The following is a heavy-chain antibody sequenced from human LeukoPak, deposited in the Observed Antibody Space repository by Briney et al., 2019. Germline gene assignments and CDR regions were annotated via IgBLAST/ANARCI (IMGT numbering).Heavy chain of an antibody. Sequence: SETLSLTCTVSGASINNNFWTWIRQPPGKRLEWIGYIYSSGSAKYNPSLKSRVIISGDTSKNQISLNLTSVTAADTAVYFCARHRDYYDTWGHGTLVTVSS. CDR1: GASINNNF. CDR2: IYSSGSA. CDR3: ARHRDYYDT. J-gene: IGHJ4*01. D-gene: IGHD3-22*01. V-gene: IGHV4-59*08.